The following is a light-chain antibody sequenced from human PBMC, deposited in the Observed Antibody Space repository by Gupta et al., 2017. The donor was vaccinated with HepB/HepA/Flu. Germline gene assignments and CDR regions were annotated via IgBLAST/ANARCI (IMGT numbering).Light chain of an antibody. Sequence: EIVLTQSPGTLSLSPGERATLSCTASQSVNYAYVAWYQQKPGQSPRLLIYDASIRATGIPDIFIGGGSGTEFTLTISRLEPENFAVYYCQQDGISPNTFGQGTKLEI. J-gene: IGKJ2*01. CDR3: QQDGISPNT. CDR1: QSVNYAY. CDR2: DAS. V-gene: IGKV3-20*01.